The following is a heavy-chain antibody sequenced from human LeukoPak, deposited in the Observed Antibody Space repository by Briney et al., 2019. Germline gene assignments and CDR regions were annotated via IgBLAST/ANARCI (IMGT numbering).Heavy chain of an antibody. CDR3: ARGYTIYDYVWGSYRSHFDY. V-gene: IGHV3-30*19. CDR1: GYTFSRHG. J-gene: IGHJ4*02. D-gene: IGHD3-16*02. CDR2: ISYDGSNK. Sequence: GGSLRLSCAASGYTFSRHGIHWVRQAPGKGLEWVAVISYDGSNKYYADSVKGRFTISRDNSKNTLYLQMNSLRAEDTAVYYCARGYTIYDYVWGSYRSHFDYWGQGTLVTVSS.